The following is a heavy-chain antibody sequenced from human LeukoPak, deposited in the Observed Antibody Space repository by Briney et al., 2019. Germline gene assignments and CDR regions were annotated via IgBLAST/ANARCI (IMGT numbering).Heavy chain of an antibody. CDR1: GGSISSYY. D-gene: IGHD3-10*02. Sequence: PSETLSLTCTVSGGSISSYYWSWIRQPPGKGLEWIGYIYYSGSTNCNPSLKSRVTIPVDTSKNQFSLKLSSVTAADTAVYYCARGVFGEYPFDYWGQGTLVTVSS. V-gene: IGHV4-59*01. CDR2: IYYSGST. CDR3: ARGVFGEYPFDY. J-gene: IGHJ4*02.